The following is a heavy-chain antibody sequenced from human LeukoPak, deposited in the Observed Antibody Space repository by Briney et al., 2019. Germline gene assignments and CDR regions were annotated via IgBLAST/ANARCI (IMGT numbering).Heavy chain of an antibody. CDR3: ARPKPLDIAAAAPHLDPLFDC. D-gene: IGHD6-13*01. J-gene: IGHJ4*02. CDR1: GFTFSSYW. V-gene: IGHV3-7*01. CDR2: IKQDGSEK. Sequence: GGSLRLSCAASGFTFSSYWMSWVRQAPGKGLEWVANIKQDGSEKYYVDSVKGRFTISRDNAKNSLYLQMNSLRAEDTAVYYCARPKPLDIAAAAPHLDPLFDCWGQGTLVTVSS.